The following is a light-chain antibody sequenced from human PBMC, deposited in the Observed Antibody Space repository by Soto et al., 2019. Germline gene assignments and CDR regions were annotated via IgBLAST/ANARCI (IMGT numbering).Light chain of an antibody. CDR2: GAS. CDR3: QQSNSYPLT. J-gene: IGKJ4*01. V-gene: IGKV1-9*01. Sequence: IQLTQSPSSLSASGGDRVTITCRASQGIGGNLAWYLQKPGEAPKLLVYGASTLQGGVPSRFSGSGSGTLFTLTITSLQPEDFATYFCQQSNSYPLTFGGGTKV. CDR1: QGIGGN.